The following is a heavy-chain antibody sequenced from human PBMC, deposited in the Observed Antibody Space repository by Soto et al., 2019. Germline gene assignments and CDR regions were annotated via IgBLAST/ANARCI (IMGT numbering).Heavy chain of an antibody. J-gene: IGHJ4*02. CDR2: LYHSGTT. V-gene: IGHV4-39*02. CDR3: ARLVVGAPRHPDFDF. CDR1: GASLRSSDHF. Sequence: QLQLQETGPGPVKPSETLSLTCAVSGASLRSSDHFWGWFRQSPGKGLEWLASLYHSGTTYYNRSLKSRLSISVDMSASHFSLRLTSVTAADTAVYYCARLVVGAPRHPDFDFWGQGTLVTVSS. D-gene: IGHD2-15*01.